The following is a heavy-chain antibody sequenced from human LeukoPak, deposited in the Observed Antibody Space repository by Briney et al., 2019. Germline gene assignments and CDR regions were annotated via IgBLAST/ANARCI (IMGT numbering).Heavy chain of an antibody. V-gene: IGHV3-33*08. J-gene: IGHJ3*02. D-gene: IGHD3-10*01. CDR2: IWYDGSNK. CDR3: ARDPYGSGSTSFDI. Sequence: SGGSLRLSCAASGFTFSSYAMHWVRQAPGKGLEWVAVIWYDGSNKYYADSVKGRFIISRDNSKNTLYLQVNSLRAEDTAVYYCARDPYGSGSTSFDIWGQGTMVTVSS. CDR1: GFTFSSYA.